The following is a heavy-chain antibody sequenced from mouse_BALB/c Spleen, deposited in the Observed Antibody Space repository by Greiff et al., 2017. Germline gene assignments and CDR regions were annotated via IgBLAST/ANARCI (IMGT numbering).Heavy chain of an antibody. CDR2: IRLKSNNYAT. CDR1: GFTFSNYW. CDR3: TSLLRDWYFDV. V-gene: IGHV6-6*02. Sequence: EVQGVESGGGLVQPGGSMKLSCVASGFTFSNYWMNWVRQSPEKGLEWVAEIRLKSNNYATHYAESVKGRFTISRDDSKSSVYLQMNNLRAEDTGIYYCTSLLRDWYFDVWGAGTTVTVSS. D-gene: IGHD1-1*01. J-gene: IGHJ1*01.